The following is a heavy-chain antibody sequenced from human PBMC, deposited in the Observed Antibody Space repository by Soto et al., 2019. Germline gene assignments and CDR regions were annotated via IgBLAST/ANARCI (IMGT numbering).Heavy chain of an antibody. J-gene: IGHJ4*02. CDR3: ARDLGGPDY. D-gene: IGHD3-16*01. CDR2: LSSDGFGA. CDR1: GFSLSPYW. V-gene: IGHV3-74*03. Sequence: PGGSLRLSCAASGFSLSPYWMHWVRQVPGRGLEWVARLSSDGFGAAYADSVKGRFFISRDIARNTLSLQMNSLRADDTPVYYCARDLGGPDYWGRGTSVTVSS.